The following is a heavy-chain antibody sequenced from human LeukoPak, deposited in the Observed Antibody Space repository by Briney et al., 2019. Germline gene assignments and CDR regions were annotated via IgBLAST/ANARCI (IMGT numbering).Heavy chain of an antibody. CDR3: ARECGSEVYYYYYGMDV. Sequence: ASVKVSCKASGYTFTSYYMHWVRQAPGQGLEWMGIINPSGGSTSYAQKFQGRVTMTRDTSTSTVYMELSSLRSEDTAVYYCARECGSEVYYYYYGMDVFGQGSTVTGSS. D-gene: IGHD3-10*01. J-gene: IGHJ6*02. CDR2: INPSGGST. V-gene: IGHV1-46*01. CDR1: GYTFTSYY.